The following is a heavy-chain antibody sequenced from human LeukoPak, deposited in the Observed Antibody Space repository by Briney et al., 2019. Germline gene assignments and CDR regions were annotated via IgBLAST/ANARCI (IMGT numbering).Heavy chain of an antibody. J-gene: IGHJ6*02. Sequence: GESLQISCKGSGYSFTSYWIGWVRQMPGKGLEWMGIIYPGDSDTRYSPSFQGQVTISADKSISTAYLQWSSLKASDTAMYYCARRDLSYYYGMDVWGQGTTVTVSS. CDR3: ARRDLSYYYGMDV. D-gene: IGHD3/OR15-3a*01. CDR1: GYSFTSYW. V-gene: IGHV5-51*01. CDR2: IYPGDSDT.